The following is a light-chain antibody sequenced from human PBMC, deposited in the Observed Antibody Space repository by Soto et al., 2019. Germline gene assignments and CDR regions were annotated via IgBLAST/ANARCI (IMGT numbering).Light chain of an antibody. V-gene: IGLV2-18*02. J-gene: IGLJ2*01. CDR3: SSYAASNTLL. CDR1: SSDVGTYDC. CDR2: EVH. Sequence: QSVLTQPPSVSGSPGQSVTISCIGTSSDVGTYDCVSWYQAPPGTAPKLIIYEVHYRPSGVPDRFSGSKSGNTASLTISGLQAEDEADYYCSSYAASNTLLFGGGTKLTVL.